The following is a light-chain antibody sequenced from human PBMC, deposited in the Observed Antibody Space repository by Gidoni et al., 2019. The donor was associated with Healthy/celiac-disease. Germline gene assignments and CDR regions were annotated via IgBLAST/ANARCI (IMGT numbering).Light chain of an antibody. CDR1: QSISSY. CDR2: AAS. V-gene: IGKV1-39*01. CDR3: QQSYSTPRDT. Sequence: PSSLSASVGDRVTITCRASQSISSYLNWYQQKPVKAPKLLIYAASSLQSGVPSRFSGSGSGTDFTLTISSLQPEDFATYYCQQSYSTPRDTFGQGTRLEIK. J-gene: IGKJ5*01.